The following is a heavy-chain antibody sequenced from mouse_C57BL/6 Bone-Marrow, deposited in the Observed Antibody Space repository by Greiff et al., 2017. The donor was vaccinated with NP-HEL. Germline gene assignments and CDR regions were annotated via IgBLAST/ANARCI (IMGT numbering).Heavy chain of an antibody. D-gene: IGHD1-1*01. CDR1: GFNFSDYG. CDR2: ISSGSSTI. CDR3: ARNYGKDFDY. Sequence: EVMLVESGGGLVKPGGSLKLSCAASGFNFSDYGMHWVRQAPEKGLEWVAYISSGSSTIYYADTVKGRFTISRDNAKNTLFLQMTSLRSEDTAMYYCARNYGKDFDYLGQGTTLTVSS. J-gene: IGHJ2*01. V-gene: IGHV5-17*01.